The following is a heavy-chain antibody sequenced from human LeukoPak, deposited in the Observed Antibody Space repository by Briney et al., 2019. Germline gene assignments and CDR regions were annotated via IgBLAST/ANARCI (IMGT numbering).Heavy chain of an antibody. J-gene: IGHJ4*02. D-gene: IGHD3-9*01. Sequence: SETLSLTCTVSGGSISSSSYYWGWIRQPPGKGLEWIGSIYYSRSTYYNPSLKSRVTISVDTSKNQFSLKLSSVTAADTAVYYCASLFDWLFDYWGQGTLVTVSS. CDR1: GGSISSSSYY. V-gene: IGHV4-39*07. CDR3: ASLFDWLFDY. CDR2: IYYSRST.